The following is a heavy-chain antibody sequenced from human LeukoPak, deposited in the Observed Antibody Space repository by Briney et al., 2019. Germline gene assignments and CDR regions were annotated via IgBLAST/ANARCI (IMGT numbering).Heavy chain of an antibody. V-gene: IGHV3-30*02. CDR3: AKDKWGVDY. Sequence: QPGGSLRLSCAASGFTFSSYNMHWVRQAPGKGLEWVAFIQYDGSNKYYADSVKGRFTISRDNSENTLYLQMSSLRPEDTAVYYCAKDKWGVDYWGQGTLVTVSS. CDR1: GFTFSSYN. J-gene: IGHJ4*02. CDR2: IQYDGSNK. D-gene: IGHD7-27*01.